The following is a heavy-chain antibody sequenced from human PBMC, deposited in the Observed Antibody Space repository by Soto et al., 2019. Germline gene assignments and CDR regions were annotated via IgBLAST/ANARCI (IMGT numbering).Heavy chain of an antibody. J-gene: IGHJ4*02. D-gene: IGHD3-10*01. CDR1: GFSLTTSGVG. CDR3: AHHPYYGLGSYSFDY. V-gene: IGHV2-5*02. Sequence: QITLKESGPTLVRPTQTLTLTCTFSGFSLTTSGVGVGWIRQPPGKALEWLAVIYWDDDKRYSSSLKSRLTIXXDXSXIQVVPTMTNMYPVDTATYYCAHHPYYGLGSYSFDYWGQGTLVTVSS. CDR2: IYWDDDK.